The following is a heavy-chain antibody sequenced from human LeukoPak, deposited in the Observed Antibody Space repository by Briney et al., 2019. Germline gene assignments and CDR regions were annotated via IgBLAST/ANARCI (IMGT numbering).Heavy chain of an antibody. CDR1: GYTFTSYG. CDR3: ARDLERITTVRGVGDY. CDR2: ISAYNGNT. V-gene: IGHV1-18*01. J-gene: IGHJ4*02. Sequence: GASVKVSCKASGYTFTSYGISWVRQAPGQGLEWMGWISAYNGNTNYAQKLQGRVTMTTDTSTSTAYMELRSLRSDDTAVYYCARDLERITTVRGVGDYWGQGTLVTVSS. D-gene: IGHD3-10*01.